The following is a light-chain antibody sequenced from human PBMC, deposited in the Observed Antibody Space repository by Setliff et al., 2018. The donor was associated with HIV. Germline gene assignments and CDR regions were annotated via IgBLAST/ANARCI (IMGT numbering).Light chain of an antibody. V-gene: IGLV2-14*01. CDR3: SSYAISNTLP. Sequence: QSVLAQPASVSGSPGQSITISCTGTSSGVGGYSHASWYQQHPGKAPKLIIYEVSNRPSGVSNRFSGSKSGNTASLTISGLQAEDEADYYCSSYAISNTLPFGTGTKVTVL. CDR1: SSGVGGYSH. J-gene: IGLJ1*01. CDR2: EVS.